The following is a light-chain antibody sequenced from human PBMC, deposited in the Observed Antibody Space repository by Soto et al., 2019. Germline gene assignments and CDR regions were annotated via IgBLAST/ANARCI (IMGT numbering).Light chain of an antibody. CDR3: QLIGSSRRYT. V-gene: IGKV3-20*01. CDR2: GAS. Sequence: EIVLTQSPGTLSLSPGERATLSCRTSESVTSTYLAWYQQKPGQPPRLLIYGASSRATGIPDRFSGSGSGTDFTLTISRLEPEDFAVYYCQLIGSSRRYTFGQGTKLEIK. CDR1: ESVTSTY. J-gene: IGKJ2*01.